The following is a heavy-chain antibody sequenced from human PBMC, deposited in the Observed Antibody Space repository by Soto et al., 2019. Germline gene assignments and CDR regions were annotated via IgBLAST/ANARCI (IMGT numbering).Heavy chain of an antibody. J-gene: IGHJ4*02. Sequence: SVKVSCKASGGTFSSSAMQWVRQARGQRLEWIGWIVVGSGNTNYAQKFQERVTITRDMSTSTAYMELSSLRSEDTAVYYCAAVTEYSGYEFDYWGQGTLVTVSS. D-gene: IGHD5-12*01. CDR3: AAVTEYSGYEFDY. V-gene: IGHV1-58*02. CDR1: GGTFSSSA. CDR2: IVVGSGNT.